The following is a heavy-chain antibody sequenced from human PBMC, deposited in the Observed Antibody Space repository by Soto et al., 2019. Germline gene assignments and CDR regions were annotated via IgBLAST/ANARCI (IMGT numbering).Heavy chain of an antibody. CDR1: GFTFSSYW. Sequence: PGGSLRLSCAASGFTFSSYWMHWVRQAPGKGLVWVSRINSDGSSTSYADSVKGRFTISRDNAKNTLYLQMNSLRAEATAVYYCARGLGCSGGSCYHNWFDPWVQGTLVTVSS. D-gene: IGHD2-15*01. J-gene: IGHJ5*02. V-gene: IGHV3-74*01. CDR3: ARGLGCSGGSCYHNWFDP. CDR2: INSDGSST.